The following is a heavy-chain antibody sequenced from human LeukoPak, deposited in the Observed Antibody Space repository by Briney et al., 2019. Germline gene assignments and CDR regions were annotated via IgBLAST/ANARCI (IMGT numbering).Heavy chain of an antibody. J-gene: IGHJ5*02. CDR2: IKQDGSEK. CDR3: ARVRIYYDSSGYYPDLNWFDP. Sequence: GGSLRLSCAASGFTFSSYGMHWVRQAPGKGLEWVANIKQDGSEKYYVDSVKGRFTISRDNAKNSLYLQMNSLRAEDTAVYYCARVRIYYDSSGYYPDLNWFDPWGQGTLVTVSS. D-gene: IGHD3-22*01. CDR1: GFTFSSYG. V-gene: IGHV3-7*01.